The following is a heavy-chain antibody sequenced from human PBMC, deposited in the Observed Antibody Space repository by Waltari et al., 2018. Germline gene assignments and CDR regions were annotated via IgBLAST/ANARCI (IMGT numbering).Heavy chain of an antibody. J-gene: IGHJ3*02. CDR2: IYYSGST. Sequence: QVQLQESGPGLVKPSETRSLTCTVSGGSISSYYWSWIRQPPGKGLEWIGYIYYSGSTNYNPSLKSRVTISVDTSKNQFSLKLSSVTAADTAVYYCAGVVVTATSYDAFDIWGQGTMVTVSS. CDR3: AGVVVTATSYDAFDI. D-gene: IGHD2-21*02. CDR1: GGSISSYY. V-gene: IGHV4-59*01.